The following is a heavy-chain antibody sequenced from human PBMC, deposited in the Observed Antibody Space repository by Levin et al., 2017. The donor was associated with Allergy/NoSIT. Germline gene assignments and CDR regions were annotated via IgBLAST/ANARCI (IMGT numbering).Heavy chain of an antibody. D-gene: IGHD3-9*01. Sequence: GESLKISCKASGYTFTSYYMHWVRQAPGQGLEWMGIINPSGGSTSYAQKFQGRVTMTRDTSTSTVYMELSSLRSEDTAVYYCARDYDILPGYGYWGQGTLVTVSS. CDR3: ARDYDILPGYGY. CDR2: INPSGGST. J-gene: IGHJ4*02. CDR1: GYTFTSYY. V-gene: IGHV1-46*01.